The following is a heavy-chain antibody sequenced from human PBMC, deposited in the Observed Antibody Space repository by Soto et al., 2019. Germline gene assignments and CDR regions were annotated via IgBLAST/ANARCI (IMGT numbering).Heavy chain of an antibody. Sequence: SVKVSCKASGGTFSSYAISWVRQAPGQGLEWMGGIIPIFGTANYAQKFQGRVTITADESTSTAYMELSSLRSEDTAVYYCATARETYYYDSSGYSPFDYWGQGTMVTVSS. CDR1: GGTFSSYA. CDR3: ATARETYYYDSSGYSPFDY. CDR2: IIPIFGTA. D-gene: IGHD3-22*01. J-gene: IGHJ4*02. V-gene: IGHV1-69*13.